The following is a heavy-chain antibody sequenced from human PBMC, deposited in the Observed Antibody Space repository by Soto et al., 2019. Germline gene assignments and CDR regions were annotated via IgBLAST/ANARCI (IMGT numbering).Heavy chain of an antibody. Sequence: VGSLRLSCAASGSSVRSKYINWVRQAPGKGLEWLSTIYTGGTPYYADSVRGRFTISRDNSRNTVFLQMNSLGAEDTAIYYCVRDVGPWGQGTLVTVS. CDR1: GSSVRSKY. V-gene: IGHV3-53*01. J-gene: IGHJ5*02. CDR3: VRDVGP. CDR2: IYTGGTP.